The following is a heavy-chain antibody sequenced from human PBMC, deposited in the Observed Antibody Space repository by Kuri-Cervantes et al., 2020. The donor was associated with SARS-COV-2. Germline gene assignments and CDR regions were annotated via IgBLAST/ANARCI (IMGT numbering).Heavy chain of an antibody. CDR2: ISSSSSYI. Sequence: ESLKISGPASGFTFSSYSMNWVRQAPGKGLEWVSSISSSSSYIYYADSVKGQFTISRDNTKNSLSLQMNSLRAEDTAVYYCARDVNIVVVPAYYYGMDVWGQGTTVTVSS. D-gene: IGHD2-2*01. V-gene: IGHV3-21*01. CDR1: GFTFSSYS. J-gene: IGHJ6*02. CDR3: ARDVNIVVVPAYYYGMDV.